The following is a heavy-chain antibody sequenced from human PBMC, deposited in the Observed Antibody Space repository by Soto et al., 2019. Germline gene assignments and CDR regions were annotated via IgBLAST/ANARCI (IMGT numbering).Heavy chain of an antibody. J-gene: IGHJ6*02. V-gene: IGHV4-39*07. CDR2: IYYSGST. CDR1: GGSISSSSYY. Sequence: TSETLSLTCTVSGGSISSSSYYWGWIRQPPGKGLEWIGNIYYSGSTHFHPSLESRLTMSVDTSKNQFSLKLNSVTAADTAVYYCARDPHEVPGGGYGMDVWGQGTTVTVSS. D-gene: IGHD2-2*01. CDR3: ARDPHEVPGGGYGMDV.